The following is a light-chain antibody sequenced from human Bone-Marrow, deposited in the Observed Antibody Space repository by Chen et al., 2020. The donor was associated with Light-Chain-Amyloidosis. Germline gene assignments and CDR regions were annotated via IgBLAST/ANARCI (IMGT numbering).Light chain of an antibody. CDR1: SSDVGSYNL. J-gene: IGLJ3*02. Sequence: QSALTQPASVSGSPGQSITISCTGTSSDVGSYNLVSWYQQHPGKAPKLMIYEVSKRPSGVSNRFSGSKSGTSASLAISGLRSEDEADYYCATWDDSLSGRLFGGGTKLTVL. CDR3: ATWDDSLSGRL. V-gene: IGLV2-14*02. CDR2: EVS.